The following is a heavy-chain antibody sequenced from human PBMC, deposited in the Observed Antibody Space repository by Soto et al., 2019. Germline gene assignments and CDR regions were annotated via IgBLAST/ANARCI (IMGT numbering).Heavy chain of an antibody. CDR3: ASLGQLEDYYYGMDV. Sequence: SETLSLTCAVSGGSISSSNWWSWVRQPPGKGLEWIGEIYHSGSTNYNPSLKSRVTISVDKSKNQFSLKLSSVTAADTAVYYCASLGQLEDYYYGMDVWGQGTTVTVS. CDR1: GGSISSSNW. CDR2: IYHSGST. J-gene: IGHJ6*02. D-gene: IGHD6-13*01. V-gene: IGHV4-4*02.